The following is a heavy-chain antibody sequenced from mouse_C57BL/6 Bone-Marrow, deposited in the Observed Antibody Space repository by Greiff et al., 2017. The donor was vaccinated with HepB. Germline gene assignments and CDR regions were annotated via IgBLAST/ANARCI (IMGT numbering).Heavy chain of an antibody. V-gene: IGHV1-5*01. Sequence: VQLQQSGTVLARPGASVKMSCKTSGYTFTSYWMHWVKQRPGQGLEWIGAIYPGNSDTSYNQKFKGKAKLTAVTSASTAYMELSSLTNEDSAVYYCTRWDYALYYFDYWGQGTTLTVSS. CDR2: IYPGNSDT. D-gene: IGHD2-4*01. CDR1: GYTFTSYW. CDR3: TRWDYALYYFDY. J-gene: IGHJ2*01.